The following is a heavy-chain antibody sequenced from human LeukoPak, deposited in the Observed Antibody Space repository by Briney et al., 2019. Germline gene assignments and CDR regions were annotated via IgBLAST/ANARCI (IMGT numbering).Heavy chain of an antibody. CDR1: GFTFSSYD. J-gene: IGHJ4*02. CDR2: IGTAGDT. V-gene: IGHV3-13*04. Sequence: QSGGSLRLSCEASGFTFSSYDIQWVRQATGKGLEWVSSIGTAGDTYYAGSVKGRFTLSRENAKKSSYLQMNNLGAGDTAVYYCARGALGFDYWGQGSLVTVSS. CDR3: ARGALGFDY.